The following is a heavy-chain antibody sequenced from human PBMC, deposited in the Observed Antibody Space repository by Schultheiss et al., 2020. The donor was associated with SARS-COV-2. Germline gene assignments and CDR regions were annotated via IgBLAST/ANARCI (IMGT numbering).Heavy chain of an antibody. J-gene: IGHJ4*02. Sequence: SETLSLTCTVSGGSISSGNYYWSWIRQPPGKGLEWIGYIYYSGSTNYNPSLKSRVTISVDTSKNQFSLKLSSVTAADTAVYYCARVEVRVTPVGFDYWGQGTLVTVSS. V-gene: IGHV4-61*01. CDR1: GGSISSGNYY. CDR3: ARVEVRVTPVGFDY. CDR2: IYYSGST. D-gene: IGHD2-21*02.